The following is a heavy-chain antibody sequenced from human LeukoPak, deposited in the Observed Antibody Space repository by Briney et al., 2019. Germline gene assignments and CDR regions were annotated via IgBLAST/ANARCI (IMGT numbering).Heavy chain of an antibody. V-gene: IGHV3-23*01. J-gene: IGHJ4*02. CDR1: GFTFTSA. D-gene: IGHD2-2*01. Sequence: GGSLRLSCAASGFTFTSAMRWVRQAPGKGLEWVSSISSSGGNTFYADSVKGRFTISRDNSKNTLYLQMNSLRAEDTAVYYCTKGESQPKYYFDHWDQGTLVTVFS. CDR3: TKGESQPKYYFDH. CDR2: ISSSGGNT.